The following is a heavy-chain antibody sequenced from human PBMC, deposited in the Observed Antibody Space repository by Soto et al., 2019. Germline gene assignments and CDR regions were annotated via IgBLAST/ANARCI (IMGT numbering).Heavy chain of an antibody. CDR1: GFTFSNYA. V-gene: IGHV3-23*01. CDR2: ITESGAT. Sequence: GGSLRLSCAASGFTFSNYAMNWVRQAPGEGLEWVSEITESGATYYTDSVKGRFTISRDNSKNTLYLQMNSLRAEDTAVYYCAKGPTGATTRVDYWGQGTLVTVSS. J-gene: IGHJ4*02. CDR3: AKGPTGATTRVDY. D-gene: IGHD1-1*01.